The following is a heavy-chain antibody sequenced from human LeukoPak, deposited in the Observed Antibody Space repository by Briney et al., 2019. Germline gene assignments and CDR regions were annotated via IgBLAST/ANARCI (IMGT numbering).Heavy chain of an antibody. CDR3: ARDKWLQGFDS. D-gene: IGHD5-12*01. V-gene: IGHV3-48*01. CDR2: ISGSGGTI. J-gene: IGHJ4*02. Sequence: GGSLRLSCVASGFTFSTYGINWVRLAPGKGLEWVSYISGSGGTIYYADSVKGRFTVSRDSAKNSVYLQMSSLSAEDTAVYYCARDKWLQGFDSWGQGTLVTVSS. CDR1: GFTFSTYG.